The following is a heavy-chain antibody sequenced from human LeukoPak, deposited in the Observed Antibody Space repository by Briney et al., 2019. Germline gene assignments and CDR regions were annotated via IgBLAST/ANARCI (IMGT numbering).Heavy chain of an antibody. D-gene: IGHD4-17*01. V-gene: IGHV3-9*01. CDR2: ISWNSGSI. Sequence: PGGSLRLSCAASGFTFDDYAMHWVRQAPGKGLEWVSGISWNSGSIGYADSVEGRFTISRDNAKNSLYLQMNSLRAEDTALYYCAKGAMTTYIWYFDLWGRGTLVTVSS. CDR3: AKGAMTTYIWYFDL. CDR1: GFTFDDYA. J-gene: IGHJ2*01.